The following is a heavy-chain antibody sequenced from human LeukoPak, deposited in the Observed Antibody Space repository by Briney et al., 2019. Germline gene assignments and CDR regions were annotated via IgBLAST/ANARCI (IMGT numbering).Heavy chain of an antibody. CDR1: GFTFSSYA. CDR3: ARDVVPSGSGYFDY. V-gene: IGHV3-23*01. CDR2: ISGSGGST. J-gene: IGHJ4*02. Sequence: GGSLRLSCAAPGFTFSSYAMSWVRQAPGKGLEWVSAISGSGGSTYYADSVKGRFTISRDNSKNTLYLQMNSLRAEDTAVYYCARDVVPSGSGYFDYWGQGTLVTVSS. D-gene: IGHD3-10*01.